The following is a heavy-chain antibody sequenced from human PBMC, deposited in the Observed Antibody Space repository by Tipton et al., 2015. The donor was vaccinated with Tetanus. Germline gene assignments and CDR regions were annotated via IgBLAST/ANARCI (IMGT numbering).Heavy chain of an antibody. J-gene: IGHJ5*02. Sequence: QLVQSGAEVKKPGASVKVSCKASGYTFTHYGVNWVRQAPGQGLEWMGWISPFNENVNYAEKFQGRLTMTTDRSTATVYMDLRSLRSDATAVYYCARGRGPGPHEYFEHWGQGTLGTVSS. CDR1: GYTFTHYG. CDR2: ISPFNENV. CDR3: ARGRGPGPHEYFEH. V-gene: IGHV1-18*01. D-gene: IGHD6-6*01.